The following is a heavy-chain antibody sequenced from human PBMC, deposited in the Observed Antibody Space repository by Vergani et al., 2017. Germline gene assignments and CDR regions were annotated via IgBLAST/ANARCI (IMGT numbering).Heavy chain of an antibody. CDR2: INTNTGNP. CDR1: GYTFTSYT. D-gene: IGHD3-22*01. V-gene: IGHV7-4-1*02. CDR3: ARSALNYYDSSGTGDVYYFDY. J-gene: IGHJ4*02. Sequence: QVQLVQSGSELKKPGASVKVSCKASGYTFTSYTLNWVRQAPGQGLEWMGWINTNTGNPRYAQDFTGRFVFSLDTSVSTAYLQISSLRAEDTAVYYCARSALNYYDSSGTGDVYYFDYWGQGTLVTVSS.